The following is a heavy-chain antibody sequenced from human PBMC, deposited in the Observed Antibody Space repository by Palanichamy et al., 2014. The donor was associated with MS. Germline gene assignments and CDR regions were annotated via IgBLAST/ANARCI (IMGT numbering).Heavy chain of an antibody. V-gene: IGHV3-30-3*01. J-gene: IGHJ4*02. CDR3: TRDPLAVTQRGYLDY. CDR2: ISYDGSNK. D-gene: IGHD4-17*01. Sequence: GFTFSSYAMHWVRQAPGKGLEWVAVISYDGSNKYYADSVKGRFTISRDNSKNTLYLQMNSLRAEDTAVYYCTRDPLAVTQRGYLDYWGQGTLVSVSS. CDR1: GFTFSSYA.